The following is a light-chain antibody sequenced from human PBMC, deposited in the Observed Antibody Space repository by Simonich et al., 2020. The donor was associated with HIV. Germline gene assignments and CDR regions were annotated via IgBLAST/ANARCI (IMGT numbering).Light chain of an antibody. Sequence: QSALTQPASVSGSPGQSITISCTGTSSDIGAYNYVSWYQQHPGKAPKLMIYDVTNRPSGVSDRFSGSKSGNTASLTISGLQAEDEADYFCSSYTSNSTPVFGTGTKVTVL. CDR2: DVT. CDR1: SSDIGAYNY. V-gene: IGLV2-14*03. J-gene: IGLJ1*01. CDR3: SSYTSNSTPV.